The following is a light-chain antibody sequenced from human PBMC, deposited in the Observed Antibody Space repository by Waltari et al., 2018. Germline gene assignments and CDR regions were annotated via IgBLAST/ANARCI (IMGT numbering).Light chain of an antibody. CDR2: DVS. Sequence: QSALTQPRSVSGSPGQSVTISCTGTSRDVGGYNYVSWYQQHPGKVPKLIIFDVSTRPSGVPHRFSGSKSGNTASLTISGLLAEEEADYYCCSYAGSYTLIFGGGTKMTVL. CDR3: CSYAGSYTLI. J-gene: IGLJ2*01. V-gene: IGLV2-11*01. CDR1: SRDVGGYNY.